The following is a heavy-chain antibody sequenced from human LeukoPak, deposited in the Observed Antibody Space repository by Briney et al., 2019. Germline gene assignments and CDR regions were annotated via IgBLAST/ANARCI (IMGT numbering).Heavy chain of an antibody. CDR1: GYPFTTFH. CDR2: VNPDTGNT. Sequence: ASVKVSCKAAGYPFTTFHINWVRQAPGQGPEWMGWVNPDTGNTGFAQKFQGRVTITQNSSVTTVYMELSSLTSEDTAVYYCARRGLVAGIYDLVYGFDLWGQGTMVTVSS. V-gene: IGHV1-8*03. J-gene: IGHJ3*01. CDR3: ARRGLVAGIYDLVYGFDL. D-gene: IGHD3/OR15-3a*01.